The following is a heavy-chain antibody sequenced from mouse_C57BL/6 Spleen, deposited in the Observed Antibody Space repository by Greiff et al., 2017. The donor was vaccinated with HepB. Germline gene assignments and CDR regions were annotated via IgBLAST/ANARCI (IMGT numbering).Heavy chain of an antibody. CDR3: ASADYYNNYLYAIDY. J-gene: IGHJ4*01. D-gene: IGHD2-5*01. CDR1: GFSLTSYA. Sequence: VKLMESAPGLVAPSQSLSITCTVSGFSLTSYAISWVRPPPGKGLEWLGVIWTGGGTNYNSALKSRLSISKDNYKSQGFLKMNSLQTDDKARYYGASADYYNNYLYAIDYWGQGTSVTIAS. V-gene: IGHV2-9-1*01. CDR2: IWTGGGT.